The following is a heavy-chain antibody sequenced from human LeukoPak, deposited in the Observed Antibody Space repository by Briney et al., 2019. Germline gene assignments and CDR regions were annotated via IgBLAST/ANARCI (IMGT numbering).Heavy chain of an antibody. CDR1: GGSISSTNW. Sequence: SETLSLTCAVSGGSISSTNWWTWARQPPGKRLEWIGEIYGNGGTNYNPSLKSRVTISVDKSQNQFSLRLTSVTAADTAVYFCARSSGWGKGDYWGQGTLVTVSS. D-gene: IGHD6-19*01. V-gene: IGHV4-4*02. CDR2: IYGNGGT. J-gene: IGHJ4*02. CDR3: ARSSGWGKGDY.